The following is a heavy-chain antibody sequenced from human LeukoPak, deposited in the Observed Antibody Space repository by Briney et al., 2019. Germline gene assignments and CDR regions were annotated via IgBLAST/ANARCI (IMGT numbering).Heavy chain of an antibody. D-gene: IGHD3-10*01. CDR1: GYTFTSYD. J-gene: IGHJ4*02. CDR2: ISAYNGNT. CDR3: ARAGYGSGSYRLDY. V-gene: IGHV1-18*01. Sequence: ASVKVSCKASGYTFTSYDINWVRQAPGQGLEWMGWISAYNGNTKYAQKFQGRVTVTTDTSTSTAFMELRSLGSDDTAVYYCARAGYGSGSYRLDYWGQGTLVTVSS.